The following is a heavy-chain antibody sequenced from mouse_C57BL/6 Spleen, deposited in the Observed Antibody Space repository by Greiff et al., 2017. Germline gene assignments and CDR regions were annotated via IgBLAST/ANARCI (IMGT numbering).Heavy chain of an antibody. D-gene: IGHD2-4*01. CDR1: GYTFTSYW. CDR3: ANYDYSWFAY. Sequence: VQLQQPGAELVKPGASVKLSCKASGYTFTSYWMHWVKQRPGQGLEWIGMIHPNSGSTKYNEKFKSKATLTVDKSSSTAYMQLSSLTSEDSAVYYCANYDYSWFAYWGQGTLVTVSA. V-gene: IGHV1-64*01. CDR2: IHPNSGST. J-gene: IGHJ3*01.